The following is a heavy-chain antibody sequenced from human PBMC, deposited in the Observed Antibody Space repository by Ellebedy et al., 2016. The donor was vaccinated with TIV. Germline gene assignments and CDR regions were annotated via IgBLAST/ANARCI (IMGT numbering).Heavy chain of an antibody. J-gene: IGHJ2*01. V-gene: IGHV4-59*08. Sequence: MPSETLSLTCTVSGGSISSFYWSWIRQPPGTGLEWIGYIYYSGSTNYNPSLKSRVTISVDTSKNQFSLRLTSVTAADTAVYYCARLRPYGGDSVWFFDLWGRGTLVTVSS. D-gene: IGHD4-23*01. CDR1: GGSISSFY. CDR3: ARLRPYGGDSVWFFDL. CDR2: IYYSGST.